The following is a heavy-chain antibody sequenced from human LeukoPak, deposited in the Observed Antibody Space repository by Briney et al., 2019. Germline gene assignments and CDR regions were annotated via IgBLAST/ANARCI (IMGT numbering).Heavy chain of an antibody. CDR1: GFTFSSYA. CDR2: ISYDGSNK. Sequence: GGSLRLSCAASGFTFSSYAMPWVRQAPGKGLEWVAVISYDGSNKYYADSVKGRFTISRDNSKNTLYLQMNSLRAEDTAVYYCAKANCGGDCYATPDYWGQGTLVTVSS. V-gene: IGHV3-30-3*01. D-gene: IGHD2-21*02. CDR3: AKANCGGDCYATPDY. J-gene: IGHJ4*02.